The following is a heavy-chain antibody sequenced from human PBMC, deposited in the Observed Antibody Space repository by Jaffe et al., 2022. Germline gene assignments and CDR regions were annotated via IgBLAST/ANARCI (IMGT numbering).Heavy chain of an antibody. D-gene: IGHD3-10*01. Sequence: EVQLVESGGGLVKPGGSLRLSCAASGFTFSNAWMSWVRQAPGKGLEWVGRIKSKTDGGTTDYAAPVKGRFTISRDDSKNTLYLQMNSLKTEDTAVYYCTTSTVGTYYYGSGSLYWGQGTLVTVSS. J-gene: IGHJ4*02. CDR3: TTSTVGTYYYGSGSLY. CDR2: IKSKTDGGTT. V-gene: IGHV3-15*01. CDR1: GFTFSNAW.